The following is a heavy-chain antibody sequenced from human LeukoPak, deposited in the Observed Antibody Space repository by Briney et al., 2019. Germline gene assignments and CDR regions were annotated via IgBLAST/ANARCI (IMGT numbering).Heavy chain of an antibody. CDR2: MNPNSGNT. CDR3: ARGLTIFGVAPAGY. Sequence: GASVKVSCKASGYTFSSYGINWVRQATGQGLEWMGWMNPNSGNTGYAQKFQGRVTMTRNTSISTAYMELSSLRSEDTAVYYCARGLTIFGVAPAGYWGQGTLVTVSS. J-gene: IGHJ4*02. V-gene: IGHV1-8*02. CDR1: GYTFSSYG. D-gene: IGHD3-3*01.